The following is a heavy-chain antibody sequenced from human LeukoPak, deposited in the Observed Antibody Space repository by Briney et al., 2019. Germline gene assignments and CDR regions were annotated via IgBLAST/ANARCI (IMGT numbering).Heavy chain of an antibody. CDR1: GFIFSSYS. CDR2: ISSTSTYI. D-gene: IGHD5-24*01. V-gene: IGHV3-21*01. CDR3: ARVQRGEMATFDY. J-gene: IGHJ4*02. Sequence: GGSLRLSCAASGFIFSSYSMNWVRHAPGKGLEWVSSISSTSTYIHYADSLKGRFTIPRDNARNSLYLQINSLRVEDTAVYYCARVQRGEMATFDYWGQGTLVTVSS.